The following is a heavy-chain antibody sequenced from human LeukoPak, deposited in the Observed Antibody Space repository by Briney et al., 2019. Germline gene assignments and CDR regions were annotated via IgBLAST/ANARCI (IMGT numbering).Heavy chain of an antibody. J-gene: IGHJ4*02. V-gene: IGHV3-23*01. D-gene: IGHD3-9*01. CDR3: AKDKRGYFDWFAPIDY. Sequence: PGGSLRLSCAASGFTFSSYAMSWVRQAPWKGLEWVSAISGSGGSTYYADSVKGRFTISRDNSKNTLYLQMNSLRAEDTAVYYCAKDKRGYFDWFAPIDYWGQGTLVTVSS. CDR1: GFTFSSYA. CDR2: ISGSGGST.